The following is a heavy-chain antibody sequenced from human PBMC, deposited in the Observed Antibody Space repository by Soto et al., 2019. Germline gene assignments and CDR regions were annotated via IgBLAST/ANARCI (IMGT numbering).Heavy chain of an antibody. D-gene: IGHD3-22*01. CDR1: VASISSGGYY. CDR3: SRESKYDTSGYPPWFAP. CDR2: IYYSGST. Sequence: QVQLQESGPGLVKPSQSLSLTCTVSVASISSGGYYWSWIRQHPGEGLEWIGYIYYSGSTSYNPSLQSRVTIPVATSKTQFSLKLSSVTDADTAVYYCSRESKYDTSGYPPWFAPWGQGTLVTVSS. J-gene: IGHJ5*02. V-gene: IGHV4-31*03.